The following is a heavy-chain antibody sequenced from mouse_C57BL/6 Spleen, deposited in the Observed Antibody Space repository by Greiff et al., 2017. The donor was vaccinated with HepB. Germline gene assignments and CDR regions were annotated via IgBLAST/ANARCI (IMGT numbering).Heavy chain of an antibody. CDR1: GFNIKDYY. D-gene: IGHD1-1*01. J-gene: IGHJ2*01. CDR2: IDPEDGET. CDR3: ARAPITTVVATGYFDY. V-gene: IGHV14-2*01. Sequence: EVQLQQSGAELVKPGASVKLSCTASGFNIKDYYMHWVKQRTEQGLEWIGRIDPEDGETKYAPKFQGKATITADTSSNTADLQLSSLTSEDTAVYYCARAPITTVVATGYFDYWGQGTTLTVAS.